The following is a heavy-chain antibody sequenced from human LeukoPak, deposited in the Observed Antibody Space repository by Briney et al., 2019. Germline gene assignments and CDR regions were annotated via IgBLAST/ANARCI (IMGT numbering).Heavy chain of an antibody. Sequence: SETLSLTCTVSGGSISSYYWSWIRQPPGKGLEWIGYVYYSGRTNYNPSLKSRVTISADTSKNRFTLKLTSVTAADTAVYYCATGSSGGLSYFDYWGQGTLVTVSS. CDR2: VYYSGRT. CDR1: GGSISSYY. D-gene: IGHD6-6*01. J-gene: IGHJ4*02. CDR3: ATGSSGGLSYFDY. V-gene: IGHV4-59*01.